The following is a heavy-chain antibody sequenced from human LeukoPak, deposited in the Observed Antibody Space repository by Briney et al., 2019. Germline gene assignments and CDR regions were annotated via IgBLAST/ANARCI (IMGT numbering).Heavy chain of an antibody. CDR1: GYSFTSYW. V-gene: IGHV5-51*07. Sequence: KTGESLKISCKGSGYSFTSYWIGWVHQMPGKGLEWMGIIYPGDSDTRYSPSFQGQVTISADKSISTAYLQWSSLKASDTAMYYCARPEGRDGYVQYYFDYWGQGTLVTVSS. D-gene: IGHD5-24*01. CDR2: IYPGDSDT. J-gene: IGHJ4*02. CDR3: ARPEGRDGYVQYYFDY.